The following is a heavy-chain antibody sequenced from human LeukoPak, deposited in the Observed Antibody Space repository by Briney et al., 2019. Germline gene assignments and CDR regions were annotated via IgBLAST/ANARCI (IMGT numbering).Heavy chain of an antibody. CDR3: AEGRWSPDY. V-gene: IGHV3-23*01. CDR1: GFTFSDYA. CDR2: MSDRGGNT. Sequence: PGGSLRLSCAASGFTFSDYAMGWVRPAPGQGLEWVSLMSDRGGNTYYTDSVKGRFTISRDNSKNSLYLHMNSLRADDTAVYYCAEGRWSPDYWGQGTLVTVSS. D-gene: IGHD1-1*01. J-gene: IGHJ4*01.